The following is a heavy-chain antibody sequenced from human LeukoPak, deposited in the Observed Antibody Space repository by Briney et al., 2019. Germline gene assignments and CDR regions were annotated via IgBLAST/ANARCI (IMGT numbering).Heavy chain of an antibody. CDR1: GYTFTGYY. CDR2: INPNSGGT. Sequence: GASVKVSCKASGYTFTGYYMHWVRQAPGQGLEWMGWINPNSGGTNYAQKFQGRVTMTRDTSISTAYMELSRLRSDDTAVYYCARGRESMVRGVIINRRSPYYYYYMDVWGKGTTVTISS. D-gene: IGHD3-10*01. J-gene: IGHJ6*03. CDR3: ARGRESMVRGVIINRRSPYYYYYMDV. V-gene: IGHV1-2*02.